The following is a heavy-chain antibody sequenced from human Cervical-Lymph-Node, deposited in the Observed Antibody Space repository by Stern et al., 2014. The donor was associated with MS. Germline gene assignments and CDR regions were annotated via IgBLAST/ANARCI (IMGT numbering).Heavy chain of an antibody. Sequence: QVQLVESGGGVAQPGRSLRLSCATSGFTFRTYALDWVRQAPGKGLEWVAAISYDGSNIYYADSVKGRFTISRDNSKNTVYLQMNSLRPEDTAVYYCARDVYSSNWVFDYWGQGTTVTVSS. CDR1: GFTFRTYA. CDR2: ISYDGSNI. J-gene: IGHJ4*01. D-gene: IGHD6-13*01. V-gene: IGHV3-30*01. CDR3: ARDVYSSNWVFDY.